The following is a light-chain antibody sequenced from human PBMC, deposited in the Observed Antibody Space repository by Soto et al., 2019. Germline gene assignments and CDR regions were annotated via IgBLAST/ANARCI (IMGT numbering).Light chain of an antibody. V-gene: IGKV3-11*01. CDR1: QSVSSY. Sequence: EIVLTQSPATLSLSPGERATLSCRASQSVSSYLAWYQQKPGQAPRLLIYDASNRATGIPARFSGSGSRTDFTPTISSLEPEDFAVYYCQQRSNWPITFGQGTRLAI. CDR2: DAS. CDR3: QQRSNWPIT. J-gene: IGKJ5*01.